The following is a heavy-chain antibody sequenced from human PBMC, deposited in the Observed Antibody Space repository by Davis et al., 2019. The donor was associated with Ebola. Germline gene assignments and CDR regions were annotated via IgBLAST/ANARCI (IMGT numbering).Heavy chain of an antibody. CDR1: GGTFSSYI. Sequence: AASVKVSCKASGGTFSSYIISWVRQAPGQGLEWMGGIAPMFGTANYVQKFQDRVTITADESTDTAYTVLSSLRSEDTAVYYCARVTLLRGVEIAFDPWGQGTLVTVSS. CDR3: ARVTLLRGVEIAFDP. D-gene: IGHD3-10*01. V-gene: IGHV1-69*13. J-gene: IGHJ5*02. CDR2: IAPMFGTA.